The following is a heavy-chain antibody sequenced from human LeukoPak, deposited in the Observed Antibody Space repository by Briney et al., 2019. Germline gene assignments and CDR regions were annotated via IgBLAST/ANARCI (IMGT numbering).Heavy chain of an antibody. D-gene: IGHD3-3*01. CDR1: GYSISSGYY. Sequence: SETLSLTCTVSGYSISSGYYWGWIRQPPGKGLEWIGSIYYSGSTYYSPSLKSRVTISVDTSKNQFSLKLSSVTAADTAVYYCARVNDYDFYFDYWGQGTLVTVSS. J-gene: IGHJ4*02. CDR3: ARVNDYDFYFDY. V-gene: IGHV4-38-2*02. CDR2: IYYSGST.